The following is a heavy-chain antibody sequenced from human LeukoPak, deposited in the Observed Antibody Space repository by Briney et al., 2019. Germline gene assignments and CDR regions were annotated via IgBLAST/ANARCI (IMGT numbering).Heavy chain of an antibody. CDR2: ISYDGSNK. J-gene: IGHJ4*02. V-gene: IGHV3-30-3*01. D-gene: IGHD6-19*01. CDR3: SRDMAGFDDY. CDR1: GFTFSSYA. Sequence: GGSLRLSCAASGFTFSSYAMHWVRQAPGKGLGWVAIISYDGSNKYCADSVKGRFTISRDNSKNTLYLQMNSLRAEDTAVYYCSRDMAGFDDYWGQGTLVTVSS.